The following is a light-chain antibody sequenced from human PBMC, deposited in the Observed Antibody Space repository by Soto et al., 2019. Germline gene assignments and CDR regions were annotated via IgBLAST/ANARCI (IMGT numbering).Light chain of an antibody. CDR3: QQCAHSPLT. CDR1: QSVDNNY. J-gene: IGKJ4*01. V-gene: IGKV3-20*01. Sequence: EIVLTQSPGTLSLSPGERATLSCRASQSVDNNYLAWFQQKPGQAPRLLIDDASRRATGIPDRFSGSGSGTDFTLTISRLEPEDFAVYYCQQCAHSPLTFGVGTKVEIK. CDR2: DAS.